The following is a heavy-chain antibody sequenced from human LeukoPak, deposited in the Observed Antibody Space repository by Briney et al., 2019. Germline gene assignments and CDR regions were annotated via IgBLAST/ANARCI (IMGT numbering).Heavy chain of an antibody. D-gene: IGHD6-13*01. Sequence: SETLPLTCTVSGDSFSYFYWSWIRQPPGKGLEWIGYIYNSGSTSYNPSLRSRVTISLDTSKNQFSLKLSSVTAADTAVYYCARVSSSWYQDWYFDLWGRGTLVAVSS. CDR1: GDSFSYFY. CDR3: ARVSSSWYQDWYFDL. V-gene: IGHV4-59*12. CDR2: IYNSGST. J-gene: IGHJ2*01.